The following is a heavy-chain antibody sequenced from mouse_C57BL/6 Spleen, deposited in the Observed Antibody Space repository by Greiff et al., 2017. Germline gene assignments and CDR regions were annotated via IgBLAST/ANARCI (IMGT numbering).Heavy chain of an antibody. J-gene: IGHJ2*01. D-gene: IGHD2-12*01. Sequence: EVQVVESGTVLARPGASVKMSCKTSGYTFTSYWMHWVKQRPGQGLEWIGAIYPGNSDTSYNQKFKGKAKLTAVTSASTAYMELSSLTNEDSAVYYCTSTTKERGYFDYWGQGTTLTVSS. CDR3: TSTTKERGYFDY. CDR1: GYTFTSYW. CDR2: IYPGNSDT. V-gene: IGHV1-5*01.